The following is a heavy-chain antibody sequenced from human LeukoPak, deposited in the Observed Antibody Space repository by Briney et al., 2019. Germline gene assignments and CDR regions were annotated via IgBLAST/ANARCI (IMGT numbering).Heavy chain of an antibody. CDR3: AKRGHNGSGSYRLGFSS. D-gene: IGHD3-10*01. V-gene: IGHV3-23*01. Sequence: PGGSLRLSCAASGFTFSSYSMNWVRQAPGKGLEWVSAISGSGGSTYYADSVKGRFTISRDNSKNTLYLQMNSLRAEDTAVYYCAKRGHNGSGSYRLGFSSWGQGTLVTVSS. J-gene: IGHJ4*02. CDR1: GFTFSSYS. CDR2: ISGSGGST.